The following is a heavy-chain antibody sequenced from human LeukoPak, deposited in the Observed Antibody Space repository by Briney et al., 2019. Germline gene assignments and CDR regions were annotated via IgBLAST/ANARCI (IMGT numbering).Heavy chain of an antibody. CDR2: ISAYNGNT. J-gene: IGHJ6*03. Sequence: ASVKVSCKASGYTFTSYGISWVRQAPGQGLEWMGWISAYNGNTNYAQKLQGRVTMTTDASTSTAYMELRSLRSDDTAVYYCARDRRITMIVVVKGYYMDVWGKGTTVTVSS. CDR3: ARDRRITMIVVVKGYYMDV. D-gene: IGHD3-22*01. V-gene: IGHV1-18*01. CDR1: GYTFTSYG.